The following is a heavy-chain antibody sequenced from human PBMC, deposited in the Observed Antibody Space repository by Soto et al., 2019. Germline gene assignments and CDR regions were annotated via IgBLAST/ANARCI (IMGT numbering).Heavy chain of an antibody. CDR3: AKGGHLGSGNYYNPYYFDY. V-gene: IGHV3-30*18. J-gene: IGHJ4*02. D-gene: IGHD3-10*01. Sequence: QVQLVESGGGVVQPGRSLRLSYAASGFTFSSYGMHWVRQAPGKGLEWVALISYDGSNKYYADSVKGRFTISRDNSKNTLYLQMNSLRPEDTAVYYCAKGGHLGSGNYYNPYYFDYWGQGTLVTVSS. CDR1: GFTFSSYG. CDR2: ISYDGSNK.